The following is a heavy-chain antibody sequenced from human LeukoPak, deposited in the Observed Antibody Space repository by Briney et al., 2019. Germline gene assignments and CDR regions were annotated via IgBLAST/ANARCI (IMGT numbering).Heavy chain of an antibody. Sequence: SETLSLTCTVSGGSISSYYWSWIRQPPGKGLEWIGYIYYSGSTNYNPSLKSRVTISVDTSKNQFSLKLSSVTAADTAVYYCAVSGYDRRNYYYYMDVWGKGTTVTISS. CDR2: IYYSGST. CDR1: GGSISSYY. D-gene: IGHD5-12*01. V-gene: IGHV4-59*01. CDR3: AVSGYDRRNYYYYMDV. J-gene: IGHJ6*03.